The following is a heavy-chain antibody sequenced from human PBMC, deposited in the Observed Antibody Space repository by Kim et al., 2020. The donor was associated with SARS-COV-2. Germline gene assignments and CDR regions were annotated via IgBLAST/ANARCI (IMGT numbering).Heavy chain of an antibody. Sequence: ASVKVSCKASGYTFTGYYMHWVRQAPGQGLEWMGWINPNSGGTNYAQKFQGRVTMTRDTSISTAYMELSRLRSDDTAVYYCAREGQWELPSYGMDVWGQGTTVTVSS. CDR2: INPNSGGT. J-gene: IGHJ6*02. V-gene: IGHV1-2*02. CDR1: GYTFTGYY. CDR3: AREGQWELPSYGMDV. D-gene: IGHD1-26*01.